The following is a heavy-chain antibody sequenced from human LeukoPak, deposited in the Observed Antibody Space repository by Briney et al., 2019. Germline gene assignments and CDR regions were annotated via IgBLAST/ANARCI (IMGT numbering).Heavy chain of an antibody. CDR1: GYSFATYF. J-gene: IGHJ4*02. D-gene: IGHD2-15*01. CDR3: ARLGLMRYCSGGNCHPDY. Sequence: GESLKISCKGSGYSFATYFIGWVRQTPGKGLEWMGMIYPGDADTRYSPSFQGQVTISADKSINTAYLQWSSPKASDTAIYFCARLGLMRYCSGGNCHPDYWGQGTLVTVSS. CDR2: IYPGDADT. V-gene: IGHV5-51*01.